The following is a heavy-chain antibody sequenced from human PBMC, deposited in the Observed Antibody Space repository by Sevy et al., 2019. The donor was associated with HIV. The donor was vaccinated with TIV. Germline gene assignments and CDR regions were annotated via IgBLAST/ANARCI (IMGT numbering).Heavy chain of an antibody. J-gene: IGHJ4*02. Sequence: GGSLRLSCEASGFILKSFWILWVRQAPGKGLEWVGRIKSNSDGGTTDYAAPVEGRFTMSRDDSENRVYLQINNLKADDTAVYYCATAPGTGYWGQGTLVTVSS. CDR1: GFILKSFW. CDR2: IKSNSDGGTT. CDR3: ATAPGTGY. D-gene: IGHD3-10*01. V-gene: IGHV3-15*01.